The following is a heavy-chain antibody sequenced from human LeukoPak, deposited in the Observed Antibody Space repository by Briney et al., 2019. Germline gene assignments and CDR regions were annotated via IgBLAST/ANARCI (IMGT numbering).Heavy chain of an antibody. J-gene: IGHJ6*03. CDR1: GFTVSSNY. V-gene: IGHV3-74*01. D-gene: IGHD6-19*01. CDR3: ARQASNQWLAYYYMDV. Sequence: GGSLRLSCAASGFTVSSNYMTWVRQAPGKGLVWVSRINSDGSSTSYADSVKGRFTISRDNAKNTLYLQMNSLRAEDTAVYYCARQASNQWLAYYYMDVWGKGTTVTVSS. CDR2: INSDGSST.